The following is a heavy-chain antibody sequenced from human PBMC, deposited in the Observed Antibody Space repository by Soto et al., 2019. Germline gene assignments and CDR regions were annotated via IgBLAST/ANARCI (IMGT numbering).Heavy chain of an antibody. D-gene: IGHD3-22*01. V-gene: IGHV5-51*01. CDR3: ARGGRHDDSSGYGSLGY. Sequence: PGESLKISCNGSGYSFTSYWIGWVRQMPGKGLEWMGIIYPGDSDTRYSPSFQGQVTISADKPISTAYLKLSSVTAADTAVYYCARGGRHDDSSGYGSLGYWGQGTLVTVSS. CDR2: IYPGDSDT. CDR1: GYSFTSYW. J-gene: IGHJ4*02.